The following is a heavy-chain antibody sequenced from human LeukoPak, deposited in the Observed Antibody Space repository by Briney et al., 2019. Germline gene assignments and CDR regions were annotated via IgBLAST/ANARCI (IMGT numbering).Heavy chain of an antibody. D-gene: IGHD3-22*01. CDR2: ISYDGSNK. CDR1: GFTFSSYG. Sequence: GGSLRLSCAASGFTFSSYGMHWVRQAPGKGLEGVAVISYDGSNKYYADSVKGGFTISRDNSKNTLYLQMNSLRAEDTAVYYCANNPHYDSSGYLMADWGQGTLVTVSS. V-gene: IGHV3-30*18. CDR3: ANNPHYDSSGYLMAD. J-gene: IGHJ4*02.